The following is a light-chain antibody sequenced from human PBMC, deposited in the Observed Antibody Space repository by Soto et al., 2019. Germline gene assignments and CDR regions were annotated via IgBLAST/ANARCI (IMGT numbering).Light chain of an antibody. V-gene: IGKV3-15*01. CDR1: QSVNDN. CDR3: QHYNRSPLT. CDR2: DAS. Sequence: EIVMTQSPGTLSVSPGERVTLSCRASQSVNDNLAWYQQKPGQATRLLIYDASTSAASITASCSGGGSGTEFTLTISSQQAEYFGVYYCQHYNRSPLTFGGGTKVEIK. J-gene: IGKJ4*01.